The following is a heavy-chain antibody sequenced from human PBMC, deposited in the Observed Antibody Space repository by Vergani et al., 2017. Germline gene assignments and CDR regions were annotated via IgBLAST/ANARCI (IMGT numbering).Heavy chain of an antibody. D-gene: IGHD2-8*01. CDR2: IYSGGST. V-gene: IGHV3-66*02. Sequence: EVQLVESGGGLVQPGGSLRLSCAASGFTVSSNYMSWVRQAPGKGLEWVSVIYSGGSTYYADSVKGRFTIYRDNSKNTLYLQMNSLRAEDTAVYYCARGSRYCTNGVCYSAFGMGFDYWGQGTLVTVSS. CDR1: GFTVSSNY. J-gene: IGHJ4*02. CDR3: ARGSRYCTNGVCYSAFGMGFDY.